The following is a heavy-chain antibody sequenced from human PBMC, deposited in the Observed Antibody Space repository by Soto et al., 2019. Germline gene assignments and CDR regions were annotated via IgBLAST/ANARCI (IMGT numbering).Heavy chain of an antibody. D-gene: IGHD6-19*01. CDR2: ISYDGNKK. Sequence: GGSLRLSCAASGFTLGTYSMHWVRQAPGKGLEWVAVISYDGNKKFYRDSVKGRFSISRDTSMHTVYLEMNSLSPEDTGVYYCERSTAVAGLDYWGQGTLVTVSS. J-gene: IGHJ4*02. V-gene: IGHV3-30*01. CDR1: GFTLGTYS. CDR3: ERSTAVAGLDY.